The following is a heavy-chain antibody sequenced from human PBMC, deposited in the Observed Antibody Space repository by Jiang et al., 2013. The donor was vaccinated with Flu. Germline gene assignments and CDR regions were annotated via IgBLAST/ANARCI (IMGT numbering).Heavy chain of an antibody. V-gene: IGHV1-3*01. D-gene: IGHD3-3*01. Sequence: GAEVKKPGASVKVSCKASGYTFTNYAIHWVRQAPGQGLEWMGWINSGNGNTKCSQKFQDRVTLTRDTSANTAYMELRGLTSEDTAVYYCARDPDPPDLRFLEWSTYHYDGMDVWGQGTMVTVSS. CDR1: GYTFTNYA. J-gene: IGHJ6*02. CDR2: INSGNGNT. CDR3: ARDPDPPDLRFLEWSTYHYDGMDV.